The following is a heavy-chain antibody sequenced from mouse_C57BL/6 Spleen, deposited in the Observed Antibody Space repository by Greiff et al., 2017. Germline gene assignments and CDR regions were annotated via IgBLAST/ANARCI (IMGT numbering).Heavy chain of an antibody. CDR1: GYTFTSYW. J-gene: IGHJ2*01. V-gene: IGHV1-61*01. CDR2: IYPSDSET. Sequence: QQSCKASGYTFTSYWMDWVKQRPGQGLEWIGNIYPSDSETHYNQKFKDKATLTVDKSSSTAYMQLSSLTSEDSAVYYCARGRFTTVVSHFDYWGQGTTLTVSS. CDR3: ARGRFTTVVSHFDY. D-gene: IGHD1-1*01.